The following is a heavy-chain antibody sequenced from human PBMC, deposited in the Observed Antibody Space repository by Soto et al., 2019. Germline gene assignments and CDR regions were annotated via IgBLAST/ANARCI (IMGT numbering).Heavy chain of an antibody. J-gene: IGHJ4*02. D-gene: IGHD3-3*01. CDR1: SVTINVHG. V-gene: IGHV3-30*18. CDR3: AKDRDFWTGSGIDY. Sequence: GGSLRLSCTSSSVTINVHGIQWVRQAPAKGLEWVAFITNDASVQYYAESVKGRFTISRDHSKNTVDLQMNSLRAEDTAIYFCAKDRDFWTGSGIDYWGQGTLVTVSS. CDR2: ITNDASVQ.